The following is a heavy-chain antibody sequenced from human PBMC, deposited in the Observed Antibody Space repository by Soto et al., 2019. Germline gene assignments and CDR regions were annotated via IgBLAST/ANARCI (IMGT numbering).Heavy chain of an antibody. D-gene: IGHD6-13*01. Sequence: ASVKVSCKASGYTFTGYYMHWVRQAPGQGLEWMGWINPNSGGTNYAQKFQGWVTMTRDTSISTAYMELSRLRSDDTAVYYCARDSFISSSQYYYCYYGMDVWGQGTTVTVSS. CDR1: GYTFTGYY. CDR3: ARDSFISSSQYYYCYYGMDV. J-gene: IGHJ6*02. V-gene: IGHV1-2*04. CDR2: INPNSGGT.